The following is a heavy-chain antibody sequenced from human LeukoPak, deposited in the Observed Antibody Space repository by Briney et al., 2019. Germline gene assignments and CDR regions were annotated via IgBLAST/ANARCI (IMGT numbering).Heavy chain of an antibody. CDR1: GDSVSSNSAA. J-gene: IGHJ4*02. CDR2: TYYRSKWFI. Sequence: SQTLSLTCGISGDSVSSNSAAWNWIRQSPSRGLEWLGRTYYRSKWFINYAPFVKSRIIINPDTPKNQVSLQLNSVTPEDTAVYYCTRSDCSSGRCPGFDNWGQGTLVAVSS. CDR3: TRSDCSSGRCPGFDN. D-gene: IGHD6-19*01. V-gene: IGHV6-1*01.